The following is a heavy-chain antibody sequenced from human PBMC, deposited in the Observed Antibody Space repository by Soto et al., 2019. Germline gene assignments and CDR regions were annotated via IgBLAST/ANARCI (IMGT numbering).Heavy chain of an antibody. CDR1: GYIFSSYY. D-gene: IGHD3-22*01. CDR2: IYPGDSET. Sequence: GESLKISCKGSGYIFSSYYIGWVRQMPGKGLEWMGIIYPGDSETRYSPSFQGQVTISADKSISTAYMQWVSLKASDTAMYFCARRDRSGPDIWGQGTVVTVSS. CDR3: ARRDRSGPDI. J-gene: IGHJ3*02. V-gene: IGHV5-51*01.